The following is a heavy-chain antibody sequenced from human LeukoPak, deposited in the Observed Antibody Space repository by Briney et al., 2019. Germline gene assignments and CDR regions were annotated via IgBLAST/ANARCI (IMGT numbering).Heavy chain of an antibody. CDR1: GFRFSDDY. J-gene: IGHJ3*01. D-gene: IGHD3/OR15-3a*01. V-gene: IGHV3-30*02. CDR2: IRYDERAK. CDR3: ARGYYNDVLTGYQRDTFEF. Sequence: TGGSLRLSCAASGFRFSDDYIDWVRQAPGKGLEWVAFIRYDERAKFYADSVRGRFTVSRDNSKNTLHLQVNRLRPEDTAVYYCARGYYNDVLTGYQRDTFEFWGQGTKVTVSS.